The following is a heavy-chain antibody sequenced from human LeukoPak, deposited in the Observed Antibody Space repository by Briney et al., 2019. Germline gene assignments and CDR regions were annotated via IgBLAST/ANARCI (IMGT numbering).Heavy chain of an antibody. CDR3: ARARGRAMREGRSTPGFYYYMDV. J-gene: IGHJ6*03. CDR2: IFPVLGTA. V-gene: IGHV1-69*05. CDR1: VGTFCSYA. Sequence: SVKVSCKASVGTFCSYAISWVRQGPGQGLEWRGGIFPVLGTANYAKRFQGRGTITTDESTSKAYMELRSLRSEDTSVYVCARARGRAMREGRSTPGFYYYMDVWGKGTTVTVSS. D-gene: IGHD2-2*01.